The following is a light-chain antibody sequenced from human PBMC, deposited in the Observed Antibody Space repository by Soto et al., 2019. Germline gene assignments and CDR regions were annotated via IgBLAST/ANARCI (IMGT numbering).Light chain of an antibody. V-gene: IGKV1-5*01. CDR2: DAS. CDR3: QQYYSSWT. J-gene: IGKJ1*01. CDR1: QIVGYW. Sequence: IQLTQSPSPLSASVGDRVTITCRASQIVGYWLAWYQQKPGKAPQFLIYDASNLHDVVPSRFSGSGSGTEFTLTISGLQHEDFASYYYQQYYSSWTVGKGKKVDI.